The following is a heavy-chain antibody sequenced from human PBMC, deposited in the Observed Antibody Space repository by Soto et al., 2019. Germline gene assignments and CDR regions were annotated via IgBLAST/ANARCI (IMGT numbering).Heavy chain of an antibody. Sequence: QVQLVQSGAEVKKPGASVKVSCKASGYTFTSYGISWVRQAPGQGLEWMGWISAYNGNTNYAPKLQGRVTTTTDPSTSTAYMELTSHRSDDTAVYYCAIDRGRGWQNYFYYWGKGSLVTVSS. CDR2: ISAYNGNT. V-gene: IGHV1-18*01. J-gene: IGHJ4*02. CDR1: GYTFTSYG. D-gene: IGHD6-19*01. CDR3: AIDRGRGWQNYFYY.